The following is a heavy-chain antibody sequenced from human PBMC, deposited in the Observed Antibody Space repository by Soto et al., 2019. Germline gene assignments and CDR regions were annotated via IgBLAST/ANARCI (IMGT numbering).Heavy chain of an antibody. Sequence: PSETLSLTCTVSGGSISSGDYYWSWIRQPPGKGLEWIGYIYYSGSTYYNPSLKSRVTISVDTSKNQFSLKLSSVTAADTAVYYCARAAPKRDYVWGSYPWYFDLWGRGTLVTVSS. J-gene: IGHJ2*01. V-gene: IGHV4-30-4*01. CDR3: ARAAPKRDYVWGSYPWYFDL. D-gene: IGHD3-16*02. CDR1: GGSISSGDYY. CDR2: IYYSGST.